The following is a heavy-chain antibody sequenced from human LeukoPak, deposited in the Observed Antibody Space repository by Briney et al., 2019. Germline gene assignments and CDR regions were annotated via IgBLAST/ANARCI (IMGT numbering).Heavy chain of an antibody. V-gene: IGHV5-51*01. J-gene: IGHJ4*02. CDR2: IYPGDSDT. D-gene: IGHD6-6*01. Sequence: GESLKISCKGSGYSFTHYWIGWVRQMPGKGLDCMGIIYPGDSDTRYSPSFQGQVTISADKSISTAFLQWSSLKASDTAIYYCARSTQQLVAPHFDYWGLGTLVTVSS. CDR1: GYSFTHYW. CDR3: ARSTQQLVAPHFDY.